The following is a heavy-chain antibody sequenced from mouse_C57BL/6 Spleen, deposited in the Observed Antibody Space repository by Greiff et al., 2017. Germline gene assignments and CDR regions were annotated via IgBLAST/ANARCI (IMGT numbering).Heavy chain of an antibody. CDR1: GYSFTSYW. V-gene: IGHV1-64*01. D-gene: IGHD1-1*01. J-gene: IGHJ3*01. CDR2: IYPNSGST. CDR3: ASPFYSGGSSPLSWFAY. Sequence: QVHVKQPGAELVKPGASVKLSCKASGYSFTSYWMHWVKQRPGQGLEWIGMIYPNSGSTNYNEKFQSKATLIVDKSTSTAYMQLSSLTSEDSAVYYYASPFYSGGSSPLSWFAYWGQGTLVTVSA.